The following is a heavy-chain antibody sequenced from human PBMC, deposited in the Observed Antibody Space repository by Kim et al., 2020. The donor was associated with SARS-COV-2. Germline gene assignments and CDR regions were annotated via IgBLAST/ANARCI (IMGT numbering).Heavy chain of an antibody. J-gene: IGHJ2*01. Sequence: GSLRLSCAASGFTFSSYAMHWVRQAPGKGLEYVSAISSNGGSTYYANSVKGRFTISRDNSKNTLYLQMGSLRAEDMAVYYCARTPKNYCSSTSCYGYWYFDLWGRGTLVTVSS. CDR3: ARTPKNYCSSTSCYGYWYFDL. V-gene: IGHV3-64*01. CDR1: GFTFSSYA. D-gene: IGHD2-2*01. CDR2: ISSNGGST.